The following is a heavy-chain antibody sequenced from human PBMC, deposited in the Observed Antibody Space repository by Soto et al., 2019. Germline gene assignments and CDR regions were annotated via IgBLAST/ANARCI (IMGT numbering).Heavy chain of an antibody. V-gene: IGHV1-18*01. Sequence: GASVKVSCKASGYTFTSYGISWVRQAPGQGLEWMGWISAYNGNTNYAQKLQGRVTMTTDTSTSTAYMELRSLRSDDTAVYYCASSRHYCSSTSCYHGGSYYYYGMDVWGQGTTVTVSS. CDR2: ISAYNGNT. D-gene: IGHD2-2*01. CDR1: GYTFTSYG. J-gene: IGHJ6*02. CDR3: ASSRHYCSSTSCYHGGSYYYYGMDV.